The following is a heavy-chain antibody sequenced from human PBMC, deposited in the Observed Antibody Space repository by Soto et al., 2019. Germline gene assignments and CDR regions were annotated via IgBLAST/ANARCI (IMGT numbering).Heavy chain of an antibody. D-gene: IGHD3-3*01. CDR3: ARLGGYYQSLDT. J-gene: IGHJ5*02. V-gene: IGHV4-59*08. Sequence: QVQLQESGPGLVKASETLSLTCTVSGGSIDTYYWSWIRQPPGKGLQWIGYIYYSGSTTYSPSLKSRVTISVDRYTIPFSLKLTSVTAADTAVYYCARLGGYYQSLDTWGQGTLVTVSS. CDR1: GGSIDTYY. CDR2: IYYSGST.